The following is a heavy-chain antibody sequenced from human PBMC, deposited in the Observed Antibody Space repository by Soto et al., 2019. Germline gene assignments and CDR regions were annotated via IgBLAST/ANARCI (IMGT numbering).Heavy chain of an antibody. J-gene: IGHJ5*02. CDR3: ARRKEGWFDP. Sequence: PSETLSLTCTVPGGSISSTNYYWGWIRQPPGKGLEWIGSINYSGNTYYNSSLTSRVTISVDTSKNQFSLKLTSVTAADTTVYYCARRKEGWFDPWGQGTLVTVSS. CDR2: INYSGNT. CDR1: GGSISSTNYY. V-gene: IGHV4-39*01.